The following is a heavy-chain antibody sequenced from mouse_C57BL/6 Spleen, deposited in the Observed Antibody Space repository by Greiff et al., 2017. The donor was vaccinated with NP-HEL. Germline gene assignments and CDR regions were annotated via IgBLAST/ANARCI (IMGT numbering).Heavy chain of an antibody. J-gene: IGHJ3*01. CDR2: IHPNSGST. Sequence: QVQLQQPGAELVKPGASVKLSCKASGYTFTSYWMHWVKQRPGQGLEWIGMIHPNSGSTNYNEKFKSKATLTVDKSSSTAYMQLSSLTSEDSAVYYCARGGDSSLAYWGQGTLVTVSA. CDR3: ARGGDSSLAY. CDR1: GYTFTSYW. V-gene: IGHV1-64*01.